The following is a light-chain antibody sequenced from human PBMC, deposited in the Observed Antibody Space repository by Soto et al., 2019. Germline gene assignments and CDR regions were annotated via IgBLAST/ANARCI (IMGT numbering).Light chain of an antibody. V-gene: IGLV1-40*01. Sequence: QSVLTQPPSVSGAPGQRVTISCTGSSSNIGAGNDVHWYQQLPETAPKLLLYGNNNRPSGVPDRFSASKSGTSTSLAITGLQAEDEADYYCQSYDSSLNGYVFGTGTKLTV. CDR3: QSYDSSLNGYV. CDR1: SSNIGAGND. J-gene: IGLJ1*01. CDR2: GNN.